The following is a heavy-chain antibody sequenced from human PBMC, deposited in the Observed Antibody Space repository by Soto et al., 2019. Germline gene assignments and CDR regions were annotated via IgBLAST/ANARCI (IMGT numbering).Heavy chain of an antibody. CDR3: VRELGGLDL. J-gene: IGHJ4*02. D-gene: IGHD2-15*01. V-gene: IGHV3-11*05. CDR1: GFTFSDYY. CDR2: ITSSGDFT. Sequence: QVRLVESGGALVKAGGSLRLSCAVSGFTFSDYYMSWIRQAPGKGLEWVSYITSSGDFTNYADSVKGRFTISRDNAKNSLYLQMNSLETEDTAVYYCVRELGGLDLWGQGTLVTVSS.